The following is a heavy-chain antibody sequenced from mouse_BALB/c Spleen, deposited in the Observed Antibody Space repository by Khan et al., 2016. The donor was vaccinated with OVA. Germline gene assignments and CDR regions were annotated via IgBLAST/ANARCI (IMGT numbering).Heavy chain of an antibody. CDR1: GYSITSDYA. Sequence: EVQLQESGPGLVKPSQSLSLTCTVTGYSITSDYAWNWIRQFPGNKLEWMGYISYSGRTSYNPSLKSRISITRDTSKNHFFLQLNSVTTEDTDTYDCERSVTITTGVATDVDYWGQGTTLTVSS. CDR3: ERSVTITTGVATDVDY. V-gene: IGHV3-2*02. CDR2: ISYSGRT. J-gene: IGHJ2*01. D-gene: IGHD1-1*01.